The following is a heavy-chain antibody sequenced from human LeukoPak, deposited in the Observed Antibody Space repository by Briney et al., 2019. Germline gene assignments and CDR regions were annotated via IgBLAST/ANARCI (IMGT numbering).Heavy chain of an antibody. V-gene: IGHV4-59*01. Sequence: SETLSLTCTVSGGSISSYYWSWIQQPPGKGLEWIGYMRYSGSTNYNPSLKSRVTISVDTSKNQFSLKLSSVTAADTAVYYCARGARCSGGNYYGYYYFDYWGQGTLVTVSS. J-gene: IGHJ4*02. CDR3: ARGARCSGGNYYGYYYFDY. CDR2: MRYSGST. D-gene: IGHD2-15*01. CDR1: GGSISSYY.